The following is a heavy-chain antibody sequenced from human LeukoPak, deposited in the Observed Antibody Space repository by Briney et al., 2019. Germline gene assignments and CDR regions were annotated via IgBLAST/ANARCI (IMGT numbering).Heavy chain of an antibody. CDR3: ARSRGWLQSHPLGY. CDR2: IFYSGRT. Sequence: SETLSLTCSVSGGSISSYYWSWIRQPPGKGLEYIGYIFYSGRTNYNPSLKSRLTISVDTSKNQFSLTLSSVTAADTAVYYCARSRGWLQSHPLGYWGQGTLVTVSS. CDR1: GGSISSYY. J-gene: IGHJ4*02. D-gene: IGHD5-24*01. V-gene: IGHV4-59*12.